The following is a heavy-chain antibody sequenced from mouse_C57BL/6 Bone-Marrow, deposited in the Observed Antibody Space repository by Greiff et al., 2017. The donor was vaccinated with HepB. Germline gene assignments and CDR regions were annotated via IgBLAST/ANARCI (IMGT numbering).Heavy chain of an antibody. V-gene: IGHV1-50*01. J-gene: IGHJ2*01. CDR2: IDPSDSYT. Sequence: VQLQQPGAELVKPGTSVKLSCKASGYTFTSYWMQWVKQRPGQGLEWIGEIDPSDSYTNYNQKFKGKATLTVDTSSSTAYMQLSSLTSEDSAVYYCATSDFDYWGQGTTLTGSS. CDR1: GYTFTSYW. CDR3: ATSDFDY.